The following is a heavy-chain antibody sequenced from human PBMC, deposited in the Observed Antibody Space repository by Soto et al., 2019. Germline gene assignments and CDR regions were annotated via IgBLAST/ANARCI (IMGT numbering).Heavy chain of an antibody. J-gene: IGHJ6*02. Sequence: EVQLVESGGGFVQPGGSLRLSCAASGFTFRTSEMNWGRQAPGKGLEWVSYISSSGTTINYADSVKSRFTISRDNAENSLYLHLNSVRAEDTAVYYCARERRGDYSYYGMDVWGQGTTVTVSS. CDR1: GFTFRTSE. V-gene: IGHV3-48*03. CDR2: ISSSGTTI. CDR3: ARERRGDYSYYGMDV.